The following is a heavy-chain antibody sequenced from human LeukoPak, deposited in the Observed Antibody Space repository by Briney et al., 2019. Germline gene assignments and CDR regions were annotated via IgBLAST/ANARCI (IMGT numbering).Heavy chain of an antibody. CDR1: GGSFSGYY. D-gene: IGHD5-18*01. V-gene: IGHV4-34*01. Sequence: PSETLSLTCAVYGGSFSGYYWSWIRQPPGKGLEWIGEINHSGSTNYNPSLKSRVTISVDTSKNQFSLKLSSVTAADTAVYYCARGLYSYGFCNYWGQGTLVTVSS. CDR3: ARGLYSYGFCNY. J-gene: IGHJ4*02. CDR2: INHSGST.